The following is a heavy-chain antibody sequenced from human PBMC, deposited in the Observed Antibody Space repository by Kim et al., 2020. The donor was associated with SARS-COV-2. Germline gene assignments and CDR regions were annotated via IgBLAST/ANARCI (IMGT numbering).Heavy chain of an antibody. D-gene: IGHD5-18*01. V-gene: IGHV4-4*02. J-gene: IGHJ5*02. Sequence: SETLSLTCAVSGGSISSSNWWSWVRQPPGKGLEWIGEIYHSGSTNYNPSLKSRVTISVDKSKNQFSLKLSSVTAADTAVYYCAVSHAPRIQLWFRHNWFDPWGQGTLVTVSS. CDR3: AVSHAPRIQLWFRHNWFDP. CDR1: GGSISSSNW. CDR2: IYHSGST.